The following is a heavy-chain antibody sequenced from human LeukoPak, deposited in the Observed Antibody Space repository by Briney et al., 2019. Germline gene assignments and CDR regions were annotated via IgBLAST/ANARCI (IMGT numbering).Heavy chain of an antibody. V-gene: IGHV3-23*01. Sequence: GGSLRLSCAASGFTFSSYAMSWVRQAPGKGLEWVSVIVGSGGSTYYADSVKGRFTISRDNAKNSLYLQMNSLRAEDTAVYYCATYSSLNRREFQYWGQGTLLTVSS. CDR2: IVGSGGST. J-gene: IGHJ1*01. CDR1: GFTFSSYA. CDR3: ATYSSLNRREFQY. D-gene: IGHD3-22*01.